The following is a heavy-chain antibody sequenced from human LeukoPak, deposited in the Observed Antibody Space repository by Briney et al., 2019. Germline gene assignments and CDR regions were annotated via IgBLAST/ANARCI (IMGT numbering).Heavy chain of an antibody. Sequence: GGSLRLTCAASGFTFSSYGMHWVRQAPGKGLEWVSVIYSGGSTYYADSVKGRFTISRDNSKNTLYLQMNSLRAEDTAVYYCARANYDSSGYNDYWGQGTLVTVSS. V-gene: IGHV3-NL1*01. J-gene: IGHJ4*02. CDR1: GFTFSSYG. CDR3: ARANYDSSGYNDY. D-gene: IGHD3-22*01. CDR2: IYSGGST.